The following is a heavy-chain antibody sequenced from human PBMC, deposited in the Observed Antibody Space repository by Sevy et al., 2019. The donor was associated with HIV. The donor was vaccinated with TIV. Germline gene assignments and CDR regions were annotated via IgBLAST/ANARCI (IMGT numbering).Heavy chain of an antibody. CDR1: GFTFGDYC. CDR3: PRWKADQYIFDF. V-gene: IGHV3-49*04. D-gene: IGHD1-1*01. CDR2: LKSDVYGGTV. J-gene: IGHJ4*02. Sequence: GGSLRLSCTASGFTFGDYCMSWVRQAPGKGLEWVAFLKSDVYGGTVDHSASVGGRFVISRDDSKTIAYRQMNDLITVDTAVYYCPRWKADQYIFDFLGQGALVTVS.